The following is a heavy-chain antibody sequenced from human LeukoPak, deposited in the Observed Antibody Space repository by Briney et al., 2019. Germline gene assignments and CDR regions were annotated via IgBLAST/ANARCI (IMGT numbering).Heavy chain of an antibody. V-gene: IGHV1-69*05. CDR2: IIPIFGTA. Sequence: GASVKVSCKASGGTFSSYAISWVRQAPGQGLEWMGGIIPIFGTANYAQKFQGRVTITTDESTSTAYMELSSLRSEDTAVYYCARGDCGGDCSPPYYYYYMDVWGKGTTVTVSS. CDR1: GGTFSSYA. J-gene: IGHJ6*03. D-gene: IGHD2-21*01. CDR3: ARGDCGGDCSPPYYYYYMDV.